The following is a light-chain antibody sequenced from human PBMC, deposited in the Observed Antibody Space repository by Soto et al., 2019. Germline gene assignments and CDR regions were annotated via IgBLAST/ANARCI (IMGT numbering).Light chain of an antibody. J-gene: IGKJ1*01. CDR2: DAF. CDR1: QSISNN. V-gene: IGKV3-15*01. CDR3: QQYNSWPET. Sequence: EIVMTQSPATLSVSPGERATLSCRASQSISNNLAWYHHRPGQAPRLLIYDAFTRATGIPARFSGSVSGTEFTLTIGSLQSEDFAVYYCQQYNSWPETFGQGTKVEI.